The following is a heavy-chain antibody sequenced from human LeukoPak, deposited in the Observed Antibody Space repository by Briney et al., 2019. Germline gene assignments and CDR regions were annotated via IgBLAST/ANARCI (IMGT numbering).Heavy chain of an antibody. CDR2: IYYSGST. V-gene: IGHV4-59*01. CDR1: GGSISSYY. Sequence: SETLSLTCTVSGGSISSYYWSWIRQPPGKGLEWIGYIYYSGSTSYNPSLKSRVTISVDTSKNQFSLKLSSVTAADTAVYYCARAYFDYWGQGTLVTVSS. J-gene: IGHJ4*02. CDR3: ARAYFDY.